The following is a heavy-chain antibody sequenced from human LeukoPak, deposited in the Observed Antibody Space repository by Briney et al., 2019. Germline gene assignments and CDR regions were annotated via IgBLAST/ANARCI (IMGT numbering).Heavy chain of an antibody. Sequence: ASVTVSCKASGYTFTCYYMQWVGQAAGQGGEWRGWSNPNSGGTKYAQKFQGRVTMTSDTSISTAYMELSRLRSDDTAVYYCARGGVLRFLEWLSGGDYWGQGTLVTVSS. V-gene: IGHV1-2*02. CDR1: GYTFTCYY. CDR3: ARGGVLRFLEWLSGGDY. D-gene: IGHD3-3*01. CDR2: SNPNSGGT. J-gene: IGHJ4*02.